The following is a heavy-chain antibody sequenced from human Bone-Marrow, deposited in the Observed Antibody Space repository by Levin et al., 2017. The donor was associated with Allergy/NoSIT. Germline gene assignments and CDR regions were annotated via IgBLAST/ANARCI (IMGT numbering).Heavy chain of an antibody. J-gene: IGHJ4*02. CDR3: AKRGYSYGFDY. Sequence: GESLKISCAASGFTFSSYGMHWVRQAPGKGLEWVAVISYDGSNKYYADSVKGRFTISRDNSKNTLYLQMNSLRAEDTAVYYCAKRGYSYGFDYWGQGTLVTVSS. CDR2: ISYDGSNK. V-gene: IGHV3-30*18. D-gene: IGHD5-18*01. CDR1: GFTFSSYG.